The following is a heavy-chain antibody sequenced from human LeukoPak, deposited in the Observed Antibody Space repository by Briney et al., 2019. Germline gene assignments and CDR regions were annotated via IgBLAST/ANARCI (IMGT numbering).Heavy chain of an antibody. CDR2: IYYSGST. CDR1: GGSISSYY. Sequence: SETLSLTCTVSGGSISSYYWSWIRQPPGKGLEWIGYIYYSGSTNYNPSLKSRVTISVDTSKNQFSLKLSSVTAADTAVYYCARHHSSSWYAPFDYWGQGTLVTVSS. CDR3: ARHHSSSWYAPFDY. V-gene: IGHV4-59*08. J-gene: IGHJ4*02. D-gene: IGHD6-13*01.